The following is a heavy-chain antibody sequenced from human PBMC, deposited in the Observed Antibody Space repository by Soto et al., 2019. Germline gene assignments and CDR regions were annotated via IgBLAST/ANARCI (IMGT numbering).Heavy chain of an antibody. CDR1: GGSFSGYY. CDR2: INHSGST. V-gene: IGHV4-34*01. J-gene: IGHJ4*02. D-gene: IGHD3-22*01. CDR3: ARYDYYDSSGAIDY. Sequence: SETLSLTCAVYGGSFSGYYWSWIRQPPGKGLEWIGEINHSGSTNYNPSLKSRVTISVDTSKNQFSLKLSSVTAADTAVYYCARYDYYDSSGAIDYWGQGPLVTVSS.